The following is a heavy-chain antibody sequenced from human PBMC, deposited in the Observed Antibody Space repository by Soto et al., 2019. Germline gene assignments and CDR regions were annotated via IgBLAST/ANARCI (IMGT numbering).Heavy chain of an antibody. CDR3: AKDPSTGNADL. CDR1: TGYA. V-gene: IGHV3-23*01. Sequence: PGGSLRLSCTALTGYAMSWVRRGPGKGLEWISTISPTGNTHYADSVEGRFTISRDDSKNTFYLQMNNLRADDTGVYYCAKDPSTGNADLWGQGNLVTVSS. J-gene: IGHJ5*02. D-gene: IGHD3-9*01. CDR2: ISPTGNT.